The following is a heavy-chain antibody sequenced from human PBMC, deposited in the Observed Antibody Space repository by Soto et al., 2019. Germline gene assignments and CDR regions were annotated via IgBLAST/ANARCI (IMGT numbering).Heavy chain of an antibody. J-gene: IGHJ6*02. CDR3: ARGSADVIVGVAADYYGLDG. V-gene: IGHV3-21*01. CDR2: ISSSSSYI. CDR1: GFTFSSYS. Sequence: EVQLVESGGGLVKPGGSLRLSCAASGFTFSSYSMNWIRQAPGKVLEWVSSISSSSSYIYYADSVQGRFTISRDNDKNAQYLQMNSLRAEDTAVYYGARGSADVIVGVAADYYGLDGWGQGTKVIVSS. D-gene: IGHD2-2*01.